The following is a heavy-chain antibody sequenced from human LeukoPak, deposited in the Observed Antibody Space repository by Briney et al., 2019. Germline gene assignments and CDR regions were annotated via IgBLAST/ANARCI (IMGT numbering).Heavy chain of an antibody. V-gene: IGHV3-74*01. J-gene: IGHJ4*02. CDR1: GFTFSSSW. D-gene: IGHD6-19*01. Sequence: GGSLRLSCAASGFTFSSSWLHWVRQAPGKGLVWVSRINERGSSTSYADSVKGRFTISRDNAKNTLYLQMNSLRAEDTAVYYCAKAIRIRYSSGPKFDYWGQGTLVTVSS. CDR2: INERGSST. CDR3: AKAIRIRYSSGPKFDY.